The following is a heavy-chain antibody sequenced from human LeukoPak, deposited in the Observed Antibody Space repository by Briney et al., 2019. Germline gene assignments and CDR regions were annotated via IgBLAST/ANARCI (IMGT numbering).Heavy chain of an antibody. CDR1: GFTFSSYS. V-gene: IGHV3-21*01. Sequence: PGGSLRLSCAASGFTFSSYSMNWVRQAPGKGLEWVSSISSSSNYIYYADSVKGRFTISRDNTKNSLYLQMNSLRAEDTAVYYCARVVVGATTDPFDYRGQGTLVTVYS. J-gene: IGHJ4*02. CDR2: ISSSSNYI. CDR3: ARVVVGATTDPFDY. D-gene: IGHD1-26*01.